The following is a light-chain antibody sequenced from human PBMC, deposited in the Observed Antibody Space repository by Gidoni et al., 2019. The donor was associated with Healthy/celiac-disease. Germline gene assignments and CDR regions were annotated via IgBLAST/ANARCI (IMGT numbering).Light chain of an antibody. Sequence: QSALTQPAPVSGSPGLSIPISCTGTSSDVGGYNHVSWYQQHPGKAHKHMIYEVSIRPSGVSNRFSGSKSGNTGSRTSSGIQAEDEADYYCSSYKSSSTPEVVFGGGTKLTVL. J-gene: IGLJ2*01. CDR1: SSDVGGYNH. CDR3: SSYKSSSTPEVV. CDR2: EVS. V-gene: IGLV2-14*01.